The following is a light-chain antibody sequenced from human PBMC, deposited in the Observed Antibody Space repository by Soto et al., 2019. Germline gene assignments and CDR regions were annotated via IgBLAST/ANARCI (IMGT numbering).Light chain of an antibody. CDR3: QQHSHWPPWT. CDR2: GAS. CDR1: QNVRTF. J-gene: IGKJ1*01. Sequence: PGERATLSCRASQNVRTFLDWYQQKPGQAPRLLIYGASNRATGIPARFSGSGSGTDFTLTISSLEPEDFAVYYCQQHSHWPPWTFGQGTRVEI. V-gene: IGKV3-11*01.